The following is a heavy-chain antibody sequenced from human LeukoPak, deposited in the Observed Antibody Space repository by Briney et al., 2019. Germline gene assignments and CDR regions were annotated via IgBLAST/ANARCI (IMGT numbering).Heavy chain of an antibody. Sequence: PGGSLRLSCAASGFTFSSYWMSWVRQAPGKGLEWVANIKQDGSEKYYVDPVKGRFTISRDNAKNSLYLQMNSLRAEDTAVYYCARDPGGSYGTLMDVWGKGTTVTVSS. CDR3: ARDPGGSYGTLMDV. CDR1: GFTFSSYW. V-gene: IGHV3-7*01. CDR2: IKQDGSEK. J-gene: IGHJ6*03. D-gene: IGHD1-26*01.